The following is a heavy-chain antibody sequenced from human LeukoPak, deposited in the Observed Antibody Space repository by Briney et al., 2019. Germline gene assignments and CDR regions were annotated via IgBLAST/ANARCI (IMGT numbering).Heavy chain of an antibody. D-gene: IGHD3-9*01. CDR1: GYTFTNYG. V-gene: IGHV1-18*01. CDR2: INANNGDT. J-gene: IGHJ4*02. Sequence: ASVKVSCKASGYTFTNYGITWVRQAPGQGLEWMGWINANNGDTNYAQNLQGRVTMTRDTSTSTAYMELSSLRSDDTAVYYCARGRTYYDSLTGPNLDSWGQGTLVTVSS. CDR3: ARGRTYYDSLTGPNLDS.